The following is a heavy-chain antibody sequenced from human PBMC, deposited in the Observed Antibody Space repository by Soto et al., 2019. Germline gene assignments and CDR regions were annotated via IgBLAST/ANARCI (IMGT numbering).Heavy chain of an antibody. CDR3: MRDASRNSSARGWFDP. J-gene: IGHJ5*02. Sequence: EVQLVESGGGLVKPGGSLRLSCAASGFTFRSFTMNWVRQAPGNGLEWVSTISSNSAYIYYTDALRGRFTISRDNAKNSLQLQMNSLRAEDTAVYYCMRDASRNSSARGWFDPWGPGNLVTVSS. D-gene: IGHD6-13*01. CDR2: ISSNSAYI. V-gene: IGHV3-21*02. CDR1: GFTFRSFT.